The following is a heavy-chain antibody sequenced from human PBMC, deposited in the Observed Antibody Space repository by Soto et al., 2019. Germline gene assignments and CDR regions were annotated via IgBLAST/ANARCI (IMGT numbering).Heavy chain of an antibody. V-gene: IGHV1-8*01. Sequence: QVQLEQSGTEVKEPGASVKVSCKASGYSFTSYNINWVRQTTGQWLEWMGWVNPSNGDAGLAQRFQGRVTMSSDTPITTAFVEVSSLAPEDAAIYYCARAPRPAAIAVLDHWGQGTLVSVSS. J-gene: IGHJ4*02. CDR3: ARAPRPAAIAVLDH. D-gene: IGHD2-2*01. CDR1: GYSFTSYN. CDR2: VNPSNGDA.